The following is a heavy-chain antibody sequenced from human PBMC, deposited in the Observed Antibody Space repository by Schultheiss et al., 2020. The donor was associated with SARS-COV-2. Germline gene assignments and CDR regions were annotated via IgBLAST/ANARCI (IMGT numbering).Heavy chain of an antibody. CDR2: IYYSGST. D-gene: IGHD6-19*01. CDR3: ARDKAGGWFDP. V-gene: IGHV4-61*01. CDR1: GGSVSSGSYY. Sequence: SQTLSLTCTVSGGSVSSGSYYWSWIRQPPGKGLEWIGYIYYSGSTNYNPSLKSRVTISVDTSKNQFSLKLSSVTAADTAVYYCARDKAGGWFDPWGQGTLVTVSS. J-gene: IGHJ5*02.